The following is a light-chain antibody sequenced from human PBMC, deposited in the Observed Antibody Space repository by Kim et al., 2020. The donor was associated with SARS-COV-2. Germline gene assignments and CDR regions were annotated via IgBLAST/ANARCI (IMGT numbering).Light chain of an antibody. Sequence: VYPGQTASITCSGDKLGDKYACWYQQKPGQSPVLVIYQDSKRPSGIPERFSGSNSGNTATLTISGTQAMDEADYYCQAWDSSTVVFGGGTQRTVL. CDR1: KLGDKY. J-gene: IGLJ2*01. CDR3: QAWDSSTVV. V-gene: IGLV3-1*01. CDR2: QDS.